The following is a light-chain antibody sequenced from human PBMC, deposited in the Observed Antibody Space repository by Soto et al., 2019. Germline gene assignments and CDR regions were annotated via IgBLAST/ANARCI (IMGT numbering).Light chain of an antibody. J-gene: IGLJ1*01. CDR2: EVS. CDR1: SNDVGGYNY. V-gene: IGLV2-14*01. Sequence: QSALTQPASMSGSPGQSITISCTGTSNDVGGYNYVSWYQQHPGKAPKLMIYEVSNRPSGVSNRFSGSKSGNTASLTISGLQAEDEADYYCHSYTSRYTYVFGTGTKLTVL. CDR3: HSYTSRYTYV.